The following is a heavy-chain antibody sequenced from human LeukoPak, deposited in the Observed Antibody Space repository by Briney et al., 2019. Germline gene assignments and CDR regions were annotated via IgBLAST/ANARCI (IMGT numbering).Heavy chain of an antibody. J-gene: IGHJ4*02. Sequence: GGSLRLSCAASGFTFSSYAMHWVRQAPGKGLEYVSAISSNGGSTYYANSVKGRFTISRDNSKNTLYLQMGSLRAEDMAVYAAYSYGFELTDYWGQGTLVTVSS. CDR3: YSYGFELTDY. D-gene: IGHD5-18*01. CDR1: GFTFSSYA. V-gene: IGHV3-64*01. CDR2: ISSNGGST.